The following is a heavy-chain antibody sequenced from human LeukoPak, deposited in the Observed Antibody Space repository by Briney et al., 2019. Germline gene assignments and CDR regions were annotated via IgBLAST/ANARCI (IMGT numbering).Heavy chain of an antibody. CDR1: GYTSTTYD. D-gene: IGHD2-2*01. V-gene: IGHV1-46*01. Sequence: VSSVKVSCKASGYTSTTYDLHWVRQAPGQGLEWIGVINPSSDATTYAENFQGRVTMTSDTSTSTVYMELSSLRSEDTAVYYCARGYSKTRFDYWGPGTLVTVSS. J-gene: IGHJ4*02. CDR2: INPSSDAT. CDR3: ARGYSKTRFDY.